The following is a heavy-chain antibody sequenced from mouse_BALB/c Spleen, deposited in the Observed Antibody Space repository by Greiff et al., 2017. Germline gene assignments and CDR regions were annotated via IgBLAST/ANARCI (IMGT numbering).Heavy chain of an antibody. J-gene: IGHJ2*01. V-gene: IGHV5-9-3*01. D-gene: IGHD2-4*01. Sequence: EVMLVESGGGLVKPGGSLKLSCAASGFTFSSYAMSWVRQTPEKRLEWVATISSGGSYTYYPDSVKGRFTISRDNAKNTLYLQMSSLRSEDTAMYYCARQDMITTREFDYWGQGTTLTVSS. CDR2: ISSGGSYT. CDR1: GFTFSSYA. CDR3: ARQDMITTREFDY.